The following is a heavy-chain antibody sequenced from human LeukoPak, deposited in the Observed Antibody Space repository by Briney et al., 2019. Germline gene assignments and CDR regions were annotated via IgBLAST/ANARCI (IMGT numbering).Heavy chain of an antibody. CDR1: GFTFSDYY. J-gene: IGHJ6*02. CDR3: ARDRPKGLLTDYYYGMDV. V-gene: IGHV3-11*01. CDR2: ISSSGSTI. Sequence: PGGSLRLSCAASGFTFSDYYMSWIRQAPGKGLEWASYISSSGSTIYYADSVKGRFTISRDNAKNSLYLQMNSLRAEDTAVYYCARDRPKGLLTDYYYGMDVWGQGTTVTVSS.